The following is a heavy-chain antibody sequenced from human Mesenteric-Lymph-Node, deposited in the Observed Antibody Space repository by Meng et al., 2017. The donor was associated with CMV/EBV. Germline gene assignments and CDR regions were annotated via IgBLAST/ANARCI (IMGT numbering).Heavy chain of an antibody. D-gene: IGHD2-2*03. CDR2: ISWKSGSI. CDR3: ARGITGYCSGTTCCHYGMDV. CDR1: GFTFDDYA. V-gene: IGHV3-9*01. J-gene: IGHJ6*02. Sequence: SLKISCAASGFTFDDYAMHWVRQAPGKGLEWVSVISWKSGSIGYADSVKGRFTITRDNAKNSLYLQMNSLRPEDTALYYCARGITGYCSGTTCCHYGMDVWGQGTTVTVSS.